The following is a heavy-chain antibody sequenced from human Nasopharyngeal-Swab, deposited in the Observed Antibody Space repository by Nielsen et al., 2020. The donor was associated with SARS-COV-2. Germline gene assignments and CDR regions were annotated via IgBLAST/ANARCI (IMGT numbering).Heavy chain of an antibody. CDR2: IYYSGST. CDR3: ARHAWVYSNYVGYYYYYMDV. V-gene: IGHV4-59*08. Sequence: SETLSLTCTVSGGSISSYYWSWIRQPPGKGLEWIGYIYYSGSTNYNPSLKSRVTISVDTSKNQFSLKLSSVTAADTAVYYCARHAWVYSNYVGYYYYYMDVWGKGTTATVSS. CDR1: GGSISSYY. J-gene: IGHJ6*03. D-gene: IGHD4-11*01.